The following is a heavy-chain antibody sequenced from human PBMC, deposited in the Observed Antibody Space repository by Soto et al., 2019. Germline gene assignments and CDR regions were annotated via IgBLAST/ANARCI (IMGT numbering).Heavy chain of an antibody. CDR1: GFTFSDSY. CDR3: ARVSWREKYGMDV. V-gene: IGHV3-11*01. CDR2: ITFSGNTV. Sequence: GGSLRLSCAASGFTFSDSYMSWLRQAPGKGLEWISYITFSGNTVYYADSLKGRFTISRYSAKNSLYLQMNGLRPDVPAVYYCARVSWREKYGMDVWGQGTTVTISS. J-gene: IGHJ6*02.